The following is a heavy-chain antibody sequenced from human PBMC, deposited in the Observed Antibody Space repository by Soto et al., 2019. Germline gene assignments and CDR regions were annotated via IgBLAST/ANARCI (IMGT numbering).Heavy chain of an antibody. V-gene: IGHV3-74*01. Sequence: EVQLVESGGGLVQPGGSLRLSCAASGFTFSNHWMHWVGQVPGKGLVWVSRINGDGTSVSYADSVKGRFTISRDNAKNTLSLQMNSLGAEDTAVYYCARDPGDSTGWFYFDSWGQGTLVIVSS. J-gene: IGHJ4*02. CDR3: ARDPGDSTGWFYFDS. D-gene: IGHD6-19*01. CDR2: INGDGTSV. CDR1: GFTFSNHW.